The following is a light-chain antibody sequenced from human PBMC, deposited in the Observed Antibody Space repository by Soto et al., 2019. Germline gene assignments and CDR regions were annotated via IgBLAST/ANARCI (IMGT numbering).Light chain of an antibody. CDR2: QAS. Sequence: DIQMTQSPSTLSASVGDRVTIACRASQSISTWLAWYQQKPGRAPNLLIYQASSLESGVPSRFSGSGSGTEFTLTSRSLQPDDFATYYCQQYKVNPWTFGQGTKVDIK. CDR1: QSISTW. J-gene: IGKJ1*01. CDR3: QQYKVNPWT. V-gene: IGKV1-5*03.